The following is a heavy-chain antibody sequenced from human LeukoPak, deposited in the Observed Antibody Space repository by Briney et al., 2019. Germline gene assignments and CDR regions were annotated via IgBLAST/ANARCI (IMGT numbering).Heavy chain of an antibody. CDR3: ARDVFHGSGSPYFDS. V-gene: IGHV3-23*01. D-gene: IGHD3-10*01. J-gene: IGHJ4*02. Sequence: GGSLRLSCAASGFTFSSYAMNWVRQAPGKGLEWVSTISNSGESTYYADSVKGRFTISRDNAKNSLFLQMNSLRAEDTAVYYCARDVFHGSGSPYFDSWGQGALVTVSS. CDR2: ISNSGEST. CDR1: GFTFSSYA.